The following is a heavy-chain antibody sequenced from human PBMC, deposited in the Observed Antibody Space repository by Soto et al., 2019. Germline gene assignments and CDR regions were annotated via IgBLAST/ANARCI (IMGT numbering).Heavy chain of an antibody. J-gene: IGHJ3*01. V-gene: IGHV2-70*11. D-gene: IGHD3-10*01. CDR1: GFSLSTSGMC. CDR2: IDWDDDK. CDR3: ARMGGSGSYLLYALDV. Sequence: SGPTLVNPTQTLTLTRTFSGFSLSTSGMCVSWIRQPPGKALEWLARIDWDDDKYYSTSLKTRLTISKDTSKNQVVLTMTNMDPVDTATYYCARMGGSGSYLLYALDVWGQGTMVTVSS.